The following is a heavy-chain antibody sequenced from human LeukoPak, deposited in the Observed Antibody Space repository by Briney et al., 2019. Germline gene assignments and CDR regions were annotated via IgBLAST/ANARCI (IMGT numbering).Heavy chain of an antibody. CDR2: IYYSGST. CDR1: GGSISSSSYY. D-gene: IGHD1-26*01. J-gene: IGHJ4*02. V-gene: IGHV4-61*01. CDR3: ARDMGATLRFDY. Sequence: SSETLSLTCTVSGGSISSSSYYWSWIRQPPGKGLEWIGYIYYSGSTNYNPSLKSRVTISVDTSKNQFSLKLSSVTAADTAVYYCARDMGATLRFDYWGQGTLVTVSS.